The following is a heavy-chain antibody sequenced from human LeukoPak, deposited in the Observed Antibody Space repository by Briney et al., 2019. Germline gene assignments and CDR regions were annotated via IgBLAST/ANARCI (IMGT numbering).Heavy chain of an antibody. Sequence: ASVKVSCKASGYTFTSYGISWVRQAPGQGLEWMGWISAYNGNTNYAQKLQGRVTMTTDTSTSTAYMELRSLRSDDTDVYYCARDRWFGELLSHYYYGMDVWGQGTTVTVSS. CDR2: ISAYNGNT. J-gene: IGHJ6*02. CDR3: ARDRWFGELLSHYYYGMDV. D-gene: IGHD3-10*01. V-gene: IGHV1-18*01. CDR1: GYTFTSYG.